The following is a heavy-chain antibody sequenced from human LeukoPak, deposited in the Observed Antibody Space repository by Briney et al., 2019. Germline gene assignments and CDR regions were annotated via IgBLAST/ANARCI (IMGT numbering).Heavy chain of an antibody. V-gene: IGHV3-74*01. D-gene: IGHD6-13*01. J-gene: IGHJ6*03. CDR1: GFTFSSYW. CDR3: AKGATAVVGTVYMDV. CDR2: INSDETIS. Sequence: GGSLRLSCAASGFTFSSYWMHWVRQVPNQGLMWVSRINSDETISEYVDSVNGRFTISRDNAKNSLYLQMDSLRAEDTAVYCCAKGATAVVGTVYMDVWGKGTTVTISS.